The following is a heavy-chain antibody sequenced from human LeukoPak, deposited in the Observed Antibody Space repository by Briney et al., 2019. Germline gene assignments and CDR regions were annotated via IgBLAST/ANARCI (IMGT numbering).Heavy chain of an antibody. J-gene: IGHJ4*02. CDR3: ARGLSAIVY. D-gene: IGHD2-15*01. V-gene: IGHV4-34*01. CDR2: INHSGST. CDR1: GGSFSGYY. Sequence: SETLSLTCAVYGGSFSGYYWSWIRQPPGKGLEWIGEINHSGSTNYDPSLKSRVAISVDTSKNQFSLKLNSVTAADTAVYYCARGLSAIVYWGQGTLVTVSS.